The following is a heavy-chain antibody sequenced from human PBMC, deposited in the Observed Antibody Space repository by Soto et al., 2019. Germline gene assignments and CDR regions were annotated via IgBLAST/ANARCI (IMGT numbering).Heavy chain of an antibody. CDR3: VRLIGNSWLDT. D-gene: IGHD2-8*01. J-gene: IGHJ5*02. Sequence: PSETMSLTCTVSGGSISSGGYYWNWLRQHPGKGLEWIGYIYYSGSTYYNPSLKSRITISPDTSNNQVSLQLNSVTPDDTAVYYCVRLIGNSWLDTWGQGTLVTVSS. CDR2: IYYSGST. CDR1: GGSISSGGYY. V-gene: IGHV4-31*08.